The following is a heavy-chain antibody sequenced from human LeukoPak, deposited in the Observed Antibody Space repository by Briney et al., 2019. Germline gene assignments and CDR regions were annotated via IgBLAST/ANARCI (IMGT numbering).Heavy chain of an antibody. CDR3: ARDLLNAFDI. J-gene: IGHJ3*02. D-gene: IGHD2/OR15-2a*01. V-gene: IGHV4-59*01. CDR2: IYYSGST. Sequence: ASETLSLTCSLSAGSISTYYWSWIRQPPGKGLEWIGYIYYSGSTYYNPSLKSRVTISVDTSKNQFSLKVTSVTAADTAVYYCARDLLNAFDIWGQGTMVTVSS. CDR1: AGSISTYY.